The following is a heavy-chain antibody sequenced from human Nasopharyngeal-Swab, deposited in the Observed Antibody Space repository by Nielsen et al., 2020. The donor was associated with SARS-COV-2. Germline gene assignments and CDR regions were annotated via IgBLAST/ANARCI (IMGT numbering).Heavy chain of an antibody. CDR1: GFTFGDYA. CDR3: TRGYDTFDY. Sequence: GGSLRLSCTASGFTFGDYAMSWVRQAPGKGLEWVGFIRSKAYGGTTEYAASVKGRLTISRDDSKSIAYLQMNSLKTEDTAVYYCTRGYDTFDYWGQGTLVTVSS. V-gene: IGHV3-49*04. CDR2: IRSKAYGGTT. J-gene: IGHJ4*02. D-gene: IGHD3-22*01.